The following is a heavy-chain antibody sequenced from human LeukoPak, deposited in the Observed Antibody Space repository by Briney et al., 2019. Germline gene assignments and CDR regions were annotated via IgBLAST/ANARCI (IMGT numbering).Heavy chain of an antibody. J-gene: IGHJ4*02. V-gene: IGHV3-74*01. D-gene: IGHD2-21*01. CDR1: RFNVNNYW. Sequence: GGSLRLSCAASRFNVNNYWIHWVRHAPGKGLVWVSRIRSDGSGTDYADSVKGRFTISRDNAKDTLYLQMNSLRAEDTAVYYCARGLVALDYWGQGTLVTVSS. CDR3: ARGLVALDY. CDR2: IRSDGSGT.